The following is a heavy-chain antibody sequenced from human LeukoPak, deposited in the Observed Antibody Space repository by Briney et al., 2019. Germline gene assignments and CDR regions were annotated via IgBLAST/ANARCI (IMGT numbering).Heavy chain of an antibody. CDR3: ARDTAHN. D-gene: IGHD5-18*01. CDR2: ISYDGSNK. CDR1: GFTFSSYA. Sequence: GGSLRLSCAASGFTFSSYAMHWVRQAPGKGLEWVAVISYDGSNKYYADSVKGRFTISRDNSKNTLYLQMNSLRAEDTAVYYCARDTAHNWGQGTLVTVSS. V-gene: IGHV3-30-3*01. J-gene: IGHJ4*02.